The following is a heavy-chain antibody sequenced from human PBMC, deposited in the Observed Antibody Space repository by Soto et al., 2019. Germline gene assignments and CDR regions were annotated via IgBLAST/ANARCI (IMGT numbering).Heavy chain of an antibody. CDR1: GFTFSSYE. CDR3: ARDLAVAGTRFDY. D-gene: IGHD6-19*01. J-gene: IGHJ4*02. V-gene: IGHV3-48*03. Sequence: EVQLVESGGGLVQPGGSLRLSCAASGFTFSSYEMNWVRQAPGKGLEWVSYISSSGSTIYYADSVKGRFTISRDNAKNSLYLQMNSLGAEDTAVYYCARDLAVAGTRFDYWGQGTLVTVSS. CDR2: ISSSGSTI.